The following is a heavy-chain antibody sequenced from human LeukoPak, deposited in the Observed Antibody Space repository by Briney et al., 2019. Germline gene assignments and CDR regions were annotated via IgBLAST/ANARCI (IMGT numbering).Heavy chain of an antibody. CDR1: GSSLSTTGVA. V-gene: IGHV2-5*01. CDR2: TYWNNDK. Sequence: SGPTLVKPTQTLTLTCTFSGSSLSTTGVAVAWIRQPPGRALEWLAVTYWNNDKSYSPSLKSRLTITKDTSKNQVVLIMANMDPVDTGTYYCAHKGRGSGSYTMWGQGTLVTVSS. CDR3: AHKGRGSGSYTM. D-gene: IGHD3-10*01. J-gene: IGHJ4*02.